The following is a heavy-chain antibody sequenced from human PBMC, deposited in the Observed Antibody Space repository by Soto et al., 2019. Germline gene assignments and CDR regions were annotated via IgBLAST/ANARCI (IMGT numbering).Heavy chain of an antibody. V-gene: IGHV1-2*04. D-gene: IGHD3-10*01. CDR3: ARVPRGVYYGMDV. CDR1: GYTFTDYY. J-gene: IGHJ6*02. Sequence: QVQLVQSGAEVKKPGASVKVSCKASGYTFTDYYMHWVRQAPGQRLEWMGWINPNSGTTNYAQKFQGWVTMTRDTSITTVYMEVSRLRSDDTAVYYCARVPRGVYYGMDVWGQGTTGTVSS. CDR2: INPNSGTT.